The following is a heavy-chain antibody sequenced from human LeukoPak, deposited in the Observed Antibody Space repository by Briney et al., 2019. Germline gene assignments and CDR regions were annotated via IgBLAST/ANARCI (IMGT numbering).Heavy chain of an antibody. D-gene: IGHD3-16*01. J-gene: IGHJ4*02. CDR1: GGSISSGDYY. CDR3: ARVSYVRAISYFFDY. Sequence: PSETLSLICTVSGGSISSGDYYWSWIRQPPGRGLEWLGHIYYSGNTYYNPSLKSRVTMSVDTSKRQFSLKLSSVTAADTAVYYCARVSYVRAISYFFDYWGQGTLVTVSS. V-gene: IGHV4-30-4*01. CDR2: IYYSGNT.